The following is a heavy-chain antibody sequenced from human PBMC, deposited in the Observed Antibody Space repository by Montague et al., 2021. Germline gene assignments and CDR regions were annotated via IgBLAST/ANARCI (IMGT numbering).Heavy chain of an antibody. CDR2: IYHGTT. CDR1: GDSISSKYF. Sequence: SETLSLTCTVSGDSISSKYFWSWVRQPLGKGLEWIGEIYHGTTSYSPSLKGRLTVSMDTSKNPFSLKLSSVTAAGTAIYYCAVGSESAWELLHHWGQGILVTVSS. CDR3: AVGSESAWELLHH. D-gene: IGHD1-26*01. J-gene: IGHJ5*02. V-gene: IGHV4-4*02.